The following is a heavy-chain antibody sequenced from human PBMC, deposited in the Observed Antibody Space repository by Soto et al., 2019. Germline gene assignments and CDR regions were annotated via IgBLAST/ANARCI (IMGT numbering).Heavy chain of an antibody. D-gene: IGHD3-10*01. J-gene: IGHJ5*02. Sequence: SVNVSCKASGGTFSIYAISWVLQAPGQGLEWMGGIIPIFGTANYAQKFQGRVTITADESTSTAYMELSSLRSEDTAVYYCARDLPPGGTGSAPNWSLPGGEGPLVSV. CDR3: ARDLPPGGTGSAPNWSLP. CDR1: GGTFSIYA. V-gene: IGHV1-69*13. CDR2: IIPIFGTA.